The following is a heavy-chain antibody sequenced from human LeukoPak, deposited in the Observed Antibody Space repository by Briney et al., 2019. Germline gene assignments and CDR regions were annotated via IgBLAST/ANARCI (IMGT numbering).Heavy chain of an antibody. V-gene: IGHV3-30*03. J-gene: IGHJ4*02. Sequence: PGGSLRLSCAASGFTFSSYSMNWVRQAPGKGLEWVAVISYDGSNKYYADSVKGRFTISRDNSKNTLYLQMNSLRAEDTAVYYCARAYSFWGQGTLVTVSS. CDR1: GFTFSSYS. CDR2: ISYDGSNK. D-gene: IGHD5-18*01. CDR3: ARAYSF.